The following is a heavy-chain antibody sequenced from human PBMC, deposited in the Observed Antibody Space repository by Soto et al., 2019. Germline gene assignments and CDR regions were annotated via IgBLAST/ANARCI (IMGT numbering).Heavy chain of an antibody. CDR1: GFTFSSYA. J-gene: IGHJ4*02. V-gene: IGHV3-23*01. CDR3: AKDHEGYYDSSGYSFFDY. CDR2: ISGSGGST. Sequence: EVQLLESGGGLVQPGGSLRLSCAASGFTFSSYAMSWVRQAPGKGLEWVSAISGSGGSTYYADSVKGRFTISRDNSKNTLYLQMNSLRAEDTAVYYCAKDHEGYYDSSGYSFFDYWGQGTLVTVSS. D-gene: IGHD3-22*01.